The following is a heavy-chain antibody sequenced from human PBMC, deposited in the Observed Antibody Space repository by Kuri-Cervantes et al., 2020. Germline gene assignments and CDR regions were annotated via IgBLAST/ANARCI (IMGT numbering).Heavy chain of an antibody. CDR1: GYTLSDHF. V-gene: IGHV1-2*06. J-gene: IGHJ4*03. CDR3: ARETPQYCSSTSCYYWDY. CDR2: INPNSGHT. D-gene: IGHD2-2*01. Sequence: ASVKVSCKGSGYTLSDHFMHWVRQAPGQGLEWMGRINPNSGHTDSAQKFQGRVTMTRDTSISTAYMELSRLRSDDTAVYYCARETPQYCSSTSCYYWDYWGQGTTVTVSS.